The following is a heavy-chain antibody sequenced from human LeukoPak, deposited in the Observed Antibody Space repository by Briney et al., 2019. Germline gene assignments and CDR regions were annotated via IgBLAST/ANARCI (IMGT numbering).Heavy chain of an antibody. J-gene: IGHJ6*02. CDR2: IFSNDEK. CDR3: ARIDGGRSGWLPRGMDV. D-gene: IGHD6-19*01. CDR1: GFSLSNTRMG. Sequence: SGPTLVNPTETLTLTCTVSGFSLSNTRMGVSWIPQPPGKALEWLAHIFSNDEKSYSTSLKSRLTISKDTSKSQVVLTMTNLDPVDTATYYCARIDGGRSGWLPRGMDVWGQGTTVAVSS. V-gene: IGHV2-26*01.